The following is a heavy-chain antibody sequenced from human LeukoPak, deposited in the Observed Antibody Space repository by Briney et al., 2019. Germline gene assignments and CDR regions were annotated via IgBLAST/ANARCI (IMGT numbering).Heavy chain of an antibody. CDR1: GGSFSGYC. J-gene: IGHJ6*02. CDR2: INHSGST. Sequence: SETLSLTCAVYGGSFSGYCWSWIRQPPGKGLEWIGEINHSGSTNYNPSLKSRVTISVDTSKNQFSLKLSSVTAADTAVYYCAKGLGLYYYYGMDVWGQGTTVTVSS. CDR3: AKGLGLYYYYGMDV. V-gene: IGHV4-34*01. D-gene: IGHD5/OR15-5a*01.